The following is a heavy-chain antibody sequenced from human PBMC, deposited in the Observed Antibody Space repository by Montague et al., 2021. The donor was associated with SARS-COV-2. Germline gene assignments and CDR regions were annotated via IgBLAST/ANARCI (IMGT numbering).Heavy chain of an antibody. D-gene: IGHD2-15*01. CDR2: INHLGST. J-gene: IGHJ4*02. CDR3: ARGQEVSAINGDLDY. Sequence: SETLSLTCGVDGGSSNFYYWSWIRQPPGKGLEWIGEINHLGSTNNNPSLKTRVTISIDTSKNQFSLKLSSVTAADTAVYYCARGQEVSAINGDLDYWGQGTLVTVSS. CDR1: GGSSNFYY. V-gene: IGHV4-34*01.